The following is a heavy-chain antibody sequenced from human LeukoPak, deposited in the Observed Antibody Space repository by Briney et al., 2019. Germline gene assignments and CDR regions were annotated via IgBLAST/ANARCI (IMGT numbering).Heavy chain of an antibody. Sequence: ASVKVSCKASDYTFTNYGISWVRQAPGQGLEWMGWISAYNGNTNYAQKLQGRVTMTTDTSTSTAYMELRSLRSDDTAVYYCARAGDSSGWFYYYYYYMDVWGKGTTVTVSS. J-gene: IGHJ6*03. D-gene: IGHD6-19*01. CDR1: DYTFTNYG. CDR2: ISAYNGNT. V-gene: IGHV1-18*01. CDR3: ARAGDSSGWFYYYYYYMDV.